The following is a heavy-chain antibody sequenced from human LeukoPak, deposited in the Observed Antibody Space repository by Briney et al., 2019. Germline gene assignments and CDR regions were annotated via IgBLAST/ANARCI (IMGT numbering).Heavy chain of an antibody. CDR2: ISGSGSNT. J-gene: IGHJ4*02. CDR3: AKSCSTISCYTSEY. V-gene: IGHV3-23*01. CDR1: GFTFNNYA. D-gene: IGHD2-2*02. Sequence: PGGSLRLSCAASGFTFNNYAMTWVRQAPGKGLEWVSAISGSGSNTYYADSVKGRFTISRDNSKNTLYLQMNSLRAEDTALYYCAKSCSTISCYTSEYWGQGTLVTVSS.